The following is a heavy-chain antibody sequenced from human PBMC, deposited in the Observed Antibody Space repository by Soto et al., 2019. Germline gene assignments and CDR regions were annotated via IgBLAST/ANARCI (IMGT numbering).Heavy chain of an antibody. CDR1: GFTVSSNY. CDR2: IYSGGST. J-gene: IGHJ6*02. V-gene: IGHV3-53*01. CDR3: AREGLPAYRRAHYSMDV. Sequence: EVQLVESGGGLIQPGGSLRLSCAASGFTVSSNYMSWVRQAPGKGLEWVSVIYSGGSTYYADSVKGRFTISRDNSKNTLYLQMNSLRAEDTAVYYCAREGLPAYRRAHYSMDVWGQGTTVTVSS. D-gene: IGHD3-16*02.